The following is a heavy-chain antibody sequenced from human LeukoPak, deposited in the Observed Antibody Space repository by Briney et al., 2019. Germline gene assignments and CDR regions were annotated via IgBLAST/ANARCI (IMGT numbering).Heavy chain of an antibody. CDR3: ARVEIVLMVYAIE. Sequence: PSQTLSLTCTVSGGSISSGDYYWSWIRQPPGKGLEWIGYIYYSGSTYYNPSLKSRVTISVDTSKNQFSLKLSSVTAADTAVYYCARVEIVLMVYAIEWGQGTLVTVSS. V-gene: IGHV4-30-4*08. CDR1: GGSISSGDYY. D-gene: IGHD2-8*01. CDR2: IYYSGST. J-gene: IGHJ4*02.